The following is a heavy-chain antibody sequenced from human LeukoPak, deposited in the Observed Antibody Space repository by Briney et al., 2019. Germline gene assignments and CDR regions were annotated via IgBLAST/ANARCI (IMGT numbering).Heavy chain of an antibody. CDR1: GYAFTTYN. J-gene: IGHJ4*02. Sequence: ASVKVSCRASGYAFTTYNINWVRQAPGQGLEWMGWISGYNGNTNYAQKLQGRVTMTTDTSTSTAYMELRSLRSEDTAMYYCARAYMTATRHFDYWGQGTLVTVSS. D-gene: IGHD2-21*02. CDR3: ARAYMTATRHFDY. CDR2: ISGYNGNT. V-gene: IGHV1-18*01.